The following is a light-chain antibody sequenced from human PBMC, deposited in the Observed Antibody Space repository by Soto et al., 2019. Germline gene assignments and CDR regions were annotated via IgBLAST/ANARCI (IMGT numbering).Light chain of an antibody. V-gene: IGKV1-5*01. J-gene: IGKJ2*01. CDR2: DAS. CDR1: QTISNW. CDR3: QQYSIYPYP. Sequence: DIQMTQSPSTLSASVGDRVTITCRASQTISNWLAWYQQEPGKAPKLLIYDASSLRSGVPSRFSGSGFATDFTLTISSLQPDDFATYYCQQYSIYPYPFGQGTKLEIK.